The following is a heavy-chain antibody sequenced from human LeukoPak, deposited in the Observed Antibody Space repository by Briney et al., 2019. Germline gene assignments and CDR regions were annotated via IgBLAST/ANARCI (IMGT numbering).Heavy chain of an antibody. V-gene: IGHV4-59*01. CDR3: ASSNYYDSSGYFDY. J-gene: IGHJ4*02. Sequence: SETLSLTCTVSGVSITSYYWSWIRQPPGKGLEWIGYIYYSGSTNYNPSLKSRVTISVDTSKNQFSLKLSSVTAADTAVYYCASSNYYDSSGYFDYWGQGTLVTVSS. CDR1: GVSITSYY. D-gene: IGHD3-22*01. CDR2: IYYSGST.